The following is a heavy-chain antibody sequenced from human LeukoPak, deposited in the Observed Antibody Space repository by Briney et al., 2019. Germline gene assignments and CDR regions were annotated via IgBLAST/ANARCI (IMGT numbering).Heavy chain of an antibody. CDR1: GGSITSSTYH. D-gene: IGHD3-10*01. CDR2: IYTSGST. V-gene: IGHV4-39*07. CDR3: ARTSPTYYYGSGRRGFLGY. J-gene: IGHJ4*02. Sequence: SSETLSLTCTVSGGSITSSTYHWGWIRQPPGKGLEWIGRIYTSGSTNYNPSLKSRVTTSVDTSKNQFSLKLSSVTAADTAVYYCARTSPTYYYGSGRRGFLGYWGQGTLVTVSS.